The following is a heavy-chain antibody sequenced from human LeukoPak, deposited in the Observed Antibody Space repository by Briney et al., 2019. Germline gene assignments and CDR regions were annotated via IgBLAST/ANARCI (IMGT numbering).Heavy chain of an antibody. CDR2: ISFDGRNS. J-gene: IGHJ4*02. Sequence: GGSLRLSCAASGFTFSSYGMHWVRQAPGKGLEWVAVISFDGRNSYYADSVKGRFTISRDNSKDTLYLQMSGLRAEDTAMYYCAKELVPKRSAPDYWGQGTLVTVS. CDR3: AKELVPKRSAPDY. V-gene: IGHV3-30*18. D-gene: IGHD1-26*01. CDR1: GFTFSSYG.